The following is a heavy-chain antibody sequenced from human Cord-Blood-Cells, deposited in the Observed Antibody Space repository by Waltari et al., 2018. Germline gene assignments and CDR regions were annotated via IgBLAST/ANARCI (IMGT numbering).Heavy chain of an antibody. Sequence: QVQLQESGPGPVKPSQTLSLTCTVSGGSISRGGYYWSWIRSHPGKGLEWIGYIYYSGNTYYNPTLKSRVTISVDTSKNQFSLKLSSLTAADTAVYYCAREGTYDFWSGYYDYWGQGTLVTVSS. D-gene: IGHD3-3*01. CDR3: AREGTYDFWSGYYDY. V-gene: IGHV4-31*03. CDR2: IYYSGNT. CDR1: GGSISRGGYY. J-gene: IGHJ4*02.